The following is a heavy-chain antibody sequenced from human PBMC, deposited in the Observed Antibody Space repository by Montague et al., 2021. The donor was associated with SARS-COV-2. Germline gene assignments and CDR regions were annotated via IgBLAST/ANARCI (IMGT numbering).Heavy chain of an antibody. CDR2: IYYTGSTFWSLYYSATT. CDR3: ARGRIEASMIVVVLTGASYYMDV. V-gene: IGHV4-39*01. Sequence: SETLSLTCTVSGGSISNSSYYWVWVRQPPGKGLEWIGSIYYTGSTFWSLYYSATTYYSPYLQSRVAISVDTPKSQFSLRLSSVTATDTAVYYCARGRIEASMIVVVLTGASYYMDVWGKGTTVTVSS. J-gene: IGHJ6*03. D-gene: IGHD3-22*01. CDR1: GGSISNSSYY.